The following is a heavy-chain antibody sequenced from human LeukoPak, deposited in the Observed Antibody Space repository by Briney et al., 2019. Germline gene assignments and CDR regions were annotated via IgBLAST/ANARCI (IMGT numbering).Heavy chain of an antibody. J-gene: IGHJ3*02. CDR1: GYTLTELS. D-gene: IGHD2-2*01. Sequence: GASVKVSCKVSGYTLTELSMHWVRQAPGKGLEWMGGFDPEDGETIYAQKFQGRVTMTEDTSTDTAYMELSSLRSEDTAVYYCATVCTGPAGLPEGAFDIWGQGTMVTVSS. CDR2: FDPEDGET. V-gene: IGHV1-24*01. CDR3: ATVCTGPAGLPEGAFDI.